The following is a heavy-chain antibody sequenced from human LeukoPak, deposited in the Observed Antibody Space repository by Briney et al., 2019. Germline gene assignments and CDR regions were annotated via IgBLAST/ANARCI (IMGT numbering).Heavy chain of an antibody. CDR2: IYYTGST. D-gene: IGHD1-1*01. CDR3: ARVSDWNDFDF. J-gene: IGHJ4*02. CDR1: GGSISSGSYF. V-gene: IGHV4-61*01. Sequence: SQTLSLTCTVSGGSISSGSYFWSWIRQPPGKGLEWIGYIYYTGSTNYNPSLKSRVTISVDTSKNQFSLKLTSVTAADTAVYYCARVSDWNDFDFWGQGTLVTVSS.